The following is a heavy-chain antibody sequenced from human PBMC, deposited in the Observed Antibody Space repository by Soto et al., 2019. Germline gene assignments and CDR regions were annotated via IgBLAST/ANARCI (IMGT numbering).Heavy chain of an antibody. Sequence: PGGSLRLSYAASGFSFSSYWIHWVRQAPGKGLVWVSRIKTDGSTTDYADSVKGRFTISRDNAKNTPYLQMNSLRAEDTAVYYCAKREGNTYGLFHWGQGTLVTVSS. J-gene: IGHJ4*02. CDR3: AKREGNTYGLFH. D-gene: IGHD5-18*01. CDR2: IKTDGSTT. V-gene: IGHV3-74*01. CDR1: GFSFSSYW.